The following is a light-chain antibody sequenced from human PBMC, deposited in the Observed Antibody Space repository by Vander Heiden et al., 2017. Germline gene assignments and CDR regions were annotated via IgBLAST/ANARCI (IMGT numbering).Light chain of an antibody. CDR2: GAS. Sequence: EIVLTQYPGTMSLSPGGRATISCRASQSGSSSYLAWYQQKPGQAPRLLIYGASSMANGIPARFSGSGSGTDFTLTISRLEPEDFSSYYWKQYRSLLTFGGGTKVEIK. CDR1: QSGSSSY. V-gene: IGKV3-20*01. J-gene: IGKJ4*01. CDR3: KQYRSLLT.